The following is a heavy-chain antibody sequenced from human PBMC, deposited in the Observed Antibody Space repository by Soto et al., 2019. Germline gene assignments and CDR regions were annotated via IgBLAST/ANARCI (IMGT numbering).Heavy chain of an antibody. Sequence: QVQLVQSGAEVKKPGASVKVSCKASGYTFTGYYMHWVRQAPGQGLEWMGWINPTSGGTNYAQKFQGWVTMTRDTSISTAYMELSRLRSDDTAVYYCAVSSSGSYYWHFDYWGQGTLVTVSS. CDR2: INPTSGGT. J-gene: IGHJ4*02. V-gene: IGHV1-2*04. CDR3: AVSSSGSYYWHFDY. CDR1: GYTFTGYY. D-gene: IGHD3-10*01.